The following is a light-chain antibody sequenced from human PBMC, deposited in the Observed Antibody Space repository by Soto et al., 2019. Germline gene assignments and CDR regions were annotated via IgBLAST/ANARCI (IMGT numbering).Light chain of an antibody. CDR3: QQRSNWPLT. CDR1: QNISYF. Sequence: EIVLTQSPATLSLSPGERATLSCRASQNISYFLAWYQQKPGLPPRLLIYDTSNRATDSPVRFSGSGSGTDFTLTLSSLEPEDFAVYYCQQRSNWPLTFGPGTKVDIE. CDR2: DTS. J-gene: IGKJ3*01. V-gene: IGKV3-11*01.